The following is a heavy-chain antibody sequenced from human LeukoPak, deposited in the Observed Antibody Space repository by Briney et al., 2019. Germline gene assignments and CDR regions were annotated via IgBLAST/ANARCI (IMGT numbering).Heavy chain of an antibody. J-gene: IGHJ4*01. Sequence: GGSLRLSCAASGFTFSSYWMHWVRHAPGKGLVWVSRINSDGSSTNYGDSVKGRFTISRDNAKNTLYLQMNSLRAEDTAMYYCARAVYYSNYLGYWGQGTLVTVSS. CDR1: GFTFSSYW. CDR3: ARAVYYSNYLGY. D-gene: IGHD3-10*01. CDR2: INSDGSST. V-gene: IGHV3-74*01.